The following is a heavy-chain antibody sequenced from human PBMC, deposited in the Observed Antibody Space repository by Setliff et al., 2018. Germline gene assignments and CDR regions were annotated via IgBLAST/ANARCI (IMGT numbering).Heavy chain of an antibody. CDR1: GGSIMNYF. D-gene: IGHD2-2*01. J-gene: IGHJ4*02. CDR2: VYYTGNT. Sequence: PSETLSLTCTVSGGSIMNYFWSWIRQPPGKGLEWVGYVYYTGNTNYNPSLKSRVSISLDTSKNQFSLKLISVTAADTAVYYFRLAHCNDTSCEEALDYWSQGTLVTVSS. CDR3: RLAHCNDTSCEEALDY. V-gene: IGHV4-59*12.